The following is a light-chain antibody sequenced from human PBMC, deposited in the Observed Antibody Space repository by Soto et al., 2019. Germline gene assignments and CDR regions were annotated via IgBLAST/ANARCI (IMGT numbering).Light chain of an antibody. CDR3: SSYTSSSPYV. Sequence: QSVLTQPASVSGSPGQSITISCTGTSSDVGAYNYVSWYQQHPGKAPKLMIYEVSNRPSGVSNRFSGSKSGNTASLTISGLQAEDEADYYCSSYTSSSPYVFGTGTKVTAL. CDR1: SSDVGAYNY. J-gene: IGLJ1*01. V-gene: IGLV2-14*01. CDR2: EVS.